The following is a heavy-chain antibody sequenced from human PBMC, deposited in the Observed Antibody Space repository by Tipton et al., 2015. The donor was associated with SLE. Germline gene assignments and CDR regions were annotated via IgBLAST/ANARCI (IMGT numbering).Heavy chain of an antibody. V-gene: IGHV5-10-1*01. D-gene: IGHD1-1*01. CDR3: ARPGTIRGLFDY. J-gene: IGHJ4*02. Sequence: PSFQGHVTISADKSISTAYLQWSSLKASDTAMYYCARPGTIRGLFDYWGQGTLVTVSS.